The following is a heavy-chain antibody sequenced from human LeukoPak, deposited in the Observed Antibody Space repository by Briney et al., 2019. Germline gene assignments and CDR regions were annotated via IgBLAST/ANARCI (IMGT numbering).Heavy chain of an antibody. V-gene: IGHV3-74*01. Sequence: GGPLRLSSAASVVNFSSYWMACVRRAPGEGLLWVSRINSDVSSPSYAGSVKGRFTISRDNAKNTLYLQMNSLRAEDTAVYYCAREGYGDAFDIWGQGTMVTVSS. CDR1: VVNFSSYW. CDR2: INSDVSSP. J-gene: IGHJ3*02. CDR3: AREGYGDAFDI. D-gene: IGHD1-1*01.